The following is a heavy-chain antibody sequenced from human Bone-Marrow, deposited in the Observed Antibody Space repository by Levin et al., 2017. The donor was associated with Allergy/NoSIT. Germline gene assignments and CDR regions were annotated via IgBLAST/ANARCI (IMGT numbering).Heavy chain of an antibody. CDR1: GGSISSYY. J-gene: IGHJ3*02. CDR2: IYYSGST. CDR3: ARETDYVGVLRAFDS. D-gene: IGHD4-23*01. Sequence: SETLSLTCTVSGGSISSYYWSWIRQPPGKGLEWIGYIYYSGSTNYNPSLKSRVTISVDTSKNQFSLKLSSVTAADTAVYYCARETDYVGVLRAFDSWGQGTMVTVSS. V-gene: IGHV4-59*01.